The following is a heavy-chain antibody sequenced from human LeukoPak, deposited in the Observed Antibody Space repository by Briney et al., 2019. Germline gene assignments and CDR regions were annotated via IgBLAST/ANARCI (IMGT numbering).Heavy chain of an antibody. CDR2: IYPGDSDT. D-gene: IGHD1-1*01. Sequence: KIGESLKISCKGSGYSFTSQWIGWVRQMPGKGLEWMGIIYPGDSDTRYSPSFQGQVTISADKSITTAYLQWSSLKASDTAMYYCARLQGRLTATGIPRLLDYWGQGTLVTVSS. CDR3: ARLQGRLTATGIPRLLDY. V-gene: IGHV5-51*01. J-gene: IGHJ4*02. CDR1: GYSFTSQW.